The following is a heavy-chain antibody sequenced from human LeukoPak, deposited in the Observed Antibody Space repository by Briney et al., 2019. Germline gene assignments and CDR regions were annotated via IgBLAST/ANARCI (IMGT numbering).Heavy chain of an antibody. CDR2: IYEDGST. CDR3: ARDHRIGGS. Sequence: PGGTLRLSCAASGFTVSSNYMSWVRQAPGKGLEWVSVIYEDGSTFYADSVKGRFTISRDNSKNTLYLQMSSLRAEDTAVYYCARDHRIGGSWGQGTLVTVSS. CDR1: GFTVSSNY. D-gene: IGHD3-16*01. V-gene: IGHV3-53*01. J-gene: IGHJ4*02.